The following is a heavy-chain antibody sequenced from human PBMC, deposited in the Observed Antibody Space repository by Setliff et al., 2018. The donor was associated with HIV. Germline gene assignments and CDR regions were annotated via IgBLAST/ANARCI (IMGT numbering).Heavy chain of an antibody. Sequence: KPSETLSLTCTVSGGSISSHYWSRIRQPPGKGLEWIGYIYYSGSTYYNPSLKSRLTMSIDTSKSHFSLNLNSVTAADTAVYYCARGTTSITFDYWSQGTLVTAPQ. D-gene: IGHD1-1*01. CDR1: GGSISSHY. CDR3: ARGTTSITFDY. CDR2: IYYSGST. V-gene: IGHV4-59*11. J-gene: IGHJ4*02.